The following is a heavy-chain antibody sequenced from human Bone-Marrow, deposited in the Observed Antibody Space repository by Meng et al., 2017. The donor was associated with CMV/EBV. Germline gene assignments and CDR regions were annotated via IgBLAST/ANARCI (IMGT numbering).Heavy chain of an antibody. V-gene: IGHV1-69*10. CDR1: GVTFSSYA. CDR2: IIPILGIA. J-gene: IGHJ6*02. D-gene: IGHD3-9*01. Sequence: SVKVACKTSGVTFSSYAISWARQAPGQGLEWMGGIIPILGIANYAQKFQGRVTITADKSTSTAYMELSSLRSEDTAVYYCATPYYDILTGYWGEYYYGMDVWGQGTTVTVSS. CDR3: ATPYYDILTGYWGEYYYGMDV.